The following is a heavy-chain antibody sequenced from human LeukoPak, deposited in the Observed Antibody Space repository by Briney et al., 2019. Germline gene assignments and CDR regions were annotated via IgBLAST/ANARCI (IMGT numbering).Heavy chain of an antibody. CDR1: GGSISSGGYY. V-gene: IGHV4-31*03. Sequence: SQTLSLTCTVSGGSISSGGYYWSWIRQHPGQGLEWIGYIYYSGSTYYNPSLKRRVTISVDTSKNQFTLKLSSVTAADTAVYYCARDSRANGDYYFDYWGQRTLVTVSS. CDR3: ARDSRANGDYYFDY. CDR2: IYYSGST. D-gene: IGHD4-17*01. J-gene: IGHJ4*02.